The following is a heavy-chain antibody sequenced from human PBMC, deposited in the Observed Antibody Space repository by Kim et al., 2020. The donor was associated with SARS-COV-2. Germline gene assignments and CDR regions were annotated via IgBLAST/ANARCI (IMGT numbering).Heavy chain of an antibody. J-gene: IGHJ4*02. D-gene: IGHD2-2*01. CDR1: GYSFTRHY. CDR2: INPNDGST. V-gene: IGHV1-46*01. CDR3: AREIPDTRYFDY. Sequence: ASVKVSCKASGYSFTRHYVHWVRQAPGQGLEWMGMINPNDGSTGYAQTFRNRATVTRDTSTSTVYMELSSLRSEDTAVYFWAREIPDTRYFDYWGQGAQV.